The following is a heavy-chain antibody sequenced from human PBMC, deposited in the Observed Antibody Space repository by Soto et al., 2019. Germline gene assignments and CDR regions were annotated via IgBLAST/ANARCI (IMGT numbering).Heavy chain of an antibody. CDR2: IYSGGST. Sequence: PGGSLRLSCAASGLTVSSNYMSWVRQAPGKGLEGVAVIYSGGSTYYADSVKGRFTISRDKARNTVDLQMNSLEAEDTAVYYCAKLPWEVAPYWGQGTLVTVSS. CDR3: AKLPWEVAPY. V-gene: IGHV3-53*01. D-gene: IGHD1-26*01. J-gene: IGHJ4*02. CDR1: GLTVSSNY.